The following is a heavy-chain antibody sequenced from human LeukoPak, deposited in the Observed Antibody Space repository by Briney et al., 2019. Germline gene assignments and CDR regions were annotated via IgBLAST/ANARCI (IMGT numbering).Heavy chain of an antibody. V-gene: IGHV1-2*02. J-gene: IGHJ4*02. CDR2: INPNSGGT. CDR1: GYTFTGYY. D-gene: IGHD3-22*01. CDR3: ARDWPLDYYDSSGYSNGGY. Sequence: GASVKVSCKASGYTFTGYYMHWVRQAPGQGLEWMGWINPNSGGTNYAQKFQGRVTMTRDTSISTAYMELSRLRSDDTAVYYCARDWPLDYYDSSGYSNGGYWGQGTLVTVSS.